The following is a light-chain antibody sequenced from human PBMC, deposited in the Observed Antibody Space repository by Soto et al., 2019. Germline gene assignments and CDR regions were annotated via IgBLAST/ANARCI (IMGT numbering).Light chain of an antibody. J-gene: IGKJ4*01. CDR2: GAS. CDR3: QHYTNWPLT. Sequence: EIVMTQSPGTLSVSPGERATISCRASHSVSSRLAWYQQKPGQAPRLLIYGASTRATGLPARFSGSGSGTEFTLSISSLQSEDFAVYYCQHYTNWPLTFGGGTKVEIK. V-gene: IGKV3-15*01. CDR1: HSVSSR.